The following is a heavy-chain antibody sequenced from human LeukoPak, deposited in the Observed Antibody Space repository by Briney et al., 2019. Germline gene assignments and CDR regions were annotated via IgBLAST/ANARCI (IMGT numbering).Heavy chain of an antibody. D-gene: IGHD2-2*01. CDR3: ARGDIVVVPAAADAFDI. CDR2: ISAYNGNT. J-gene: IGHJ3*02. CDR1: GGTFSSYA. Sequence: ASVKVSCKASGGTFSSYAISWVRQAPGQGLEWMGWISAYNGNTNYAQKLQGRVTMTTDTSTSTAYMELRSLRSDDTAVYYCARGDIVVVPAAADAFDIWGQGTMVTVSS. V-gene: IGHV1-18*01.